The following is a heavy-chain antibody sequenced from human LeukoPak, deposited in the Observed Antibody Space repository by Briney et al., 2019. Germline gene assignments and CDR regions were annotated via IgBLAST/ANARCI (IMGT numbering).Heavy chain of an antibody. J-gene: IGHJ4*02. CDR2: ISSSSSTI. CDR3: ARDLYYYGSGSYRDY. V-gene: IGHV3-48*02. D-gene: IGHD3-10*01. Sequence: GGSLRLSCAASGFTFSTYNMNWVRQAPGKGLEWVSYISSSSSTIYYADSVKGQFTISRDNAKNSLYLQMNSLRDEDTAVYYCARDLYYYGSGSYRDYWGQGTLVTVSS. CDR1: GFTFSTYN.